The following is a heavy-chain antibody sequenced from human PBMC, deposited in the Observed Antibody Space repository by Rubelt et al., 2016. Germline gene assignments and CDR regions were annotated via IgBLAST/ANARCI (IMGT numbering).Heavy chain of an antibody. CDR1: GFTFGDYA. J-gene: IGHJ4*02. CDR2: IAHDGRTK. Sequence: LVESGGGLVQPGRSLRLSCTASGFTFGDYAMSWVRQAPGKGLEWITFIAHDGRTKYYADSVEGRFTVSRDNSNNTLYLQMNSLRPDDTALYFCARDSRWRYFDYGGQGTLVAVSS. CDR3: ARDSRWRYFDY. D-gene: IGHD5-24*01. V-gene: IGHV3-30*04.